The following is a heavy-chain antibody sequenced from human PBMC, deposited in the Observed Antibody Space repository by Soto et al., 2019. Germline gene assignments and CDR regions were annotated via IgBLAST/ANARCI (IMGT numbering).Heavy chain of an antibody. D-gene: IGHD5-18*01. CDR1: GFTFSSYA. CDR3: ARENMDTAMSEAGNDY. V-gene: IGHV3-30-3*01. Sequence: QVQLVESGGGVVQPGRSLRLSCAASGFTFSSYAMHWVRQAPGKGLEWVAVISYDGSNKYYADSVKGRFTISRDNSKNSMYLHMHSLRAEDTAVYYCARENMDTAMSEAGNDYWGQGTLVTVSS. CDR2: ISYDGSNK. J-gene: IGHJ4*02.